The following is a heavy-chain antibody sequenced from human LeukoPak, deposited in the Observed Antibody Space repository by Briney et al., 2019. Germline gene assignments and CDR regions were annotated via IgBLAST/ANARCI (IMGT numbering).Heavy chain of an antibody. V-gene: IGHV4-59*01. D-gene: IGHD3-9*01. CDR3: ARDSDMLPGYPGWNAFDI. CDR1: GGSISSYY. J-gene: IGHJ3*02. Sequence: SPTLSPTYRLDGGSISSYYWGWIRQPAGGGLGWIGYIYYDVSTNSNPSLKSQATISENTPKNHCSLKWSAVKATDTACFYWARDSDMLPGYPGWNAFDIWGQGTMVTVSS. CDR2: IYYDVST.